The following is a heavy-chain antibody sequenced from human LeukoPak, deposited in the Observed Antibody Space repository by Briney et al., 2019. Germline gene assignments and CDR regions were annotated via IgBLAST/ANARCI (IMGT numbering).Heavy chain of an antibody. D-gene: IGHD6-13*01. CDR1: GGTFSSYA. V-gene: IGHV1-69*04. Sequence: ASVKVSCKASGGTFSSYAISWVRQAPGQGLEWMGRIIPILGIANYAQKFQGRVTITADKSTSTAYMELSSLRSEDTAVYYCARGIAAAGTTSSYYFDYWGQGTLVTVSS. CDR3: ARGIAAAGTTSSYYFDY. J-gene: IGHJ4*02. CDR2: IIPILGIA.